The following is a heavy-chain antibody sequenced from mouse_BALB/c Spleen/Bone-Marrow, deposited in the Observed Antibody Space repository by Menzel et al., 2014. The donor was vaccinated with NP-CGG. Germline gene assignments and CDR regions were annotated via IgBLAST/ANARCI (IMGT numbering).Heavy chain of an antibody. J-gene: IGHJ3*01. CDR2: INPYTGAT. CDR3: ARGDWFTY. CDR1: GYSFTGYY. Sequence: EVHLVESGPELVKPGTSVKTSCKASGYSFTGYYMHWVKQSHVKSLEWIGRINPYTGATTYNQNFNVKASLTVDKSSSTAYMELHSLTSEDSAVYYCARGDWFTYRSQGTQVTVSA. V-gene: IGHV1-42*01.